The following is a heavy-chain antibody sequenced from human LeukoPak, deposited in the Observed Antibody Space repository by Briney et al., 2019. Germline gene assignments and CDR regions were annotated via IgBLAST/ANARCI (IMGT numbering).Heavy chain of an antibody. Sequence: PGGSLRLSCAASGFTFDGYAIHWVRHGPGKGLEWVSGISWDSGSLGYADSVKGRFTISRDNAKDSLYLQMDSLRAEDTALYYCAKDMSSSWYGSPYFDYWGQGTLVTVSS. V-gene: IGHV3-9*01. CDR3: AKDMSSSWYGSPYFDY. CDR2: ISWDSGSL. CDR1: GFTFDGYA. J-gene: IGHJ4*02. D-gene: IGHD6-13*01.